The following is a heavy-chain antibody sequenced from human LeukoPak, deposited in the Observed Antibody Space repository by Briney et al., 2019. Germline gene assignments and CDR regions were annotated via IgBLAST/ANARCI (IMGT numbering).Heavy chain of an antibody. CDR3: ARVVTLDSSSWYHYFDY. CDR2: IYHSGST. D-gene: IGHD6-13*01. V-gene: IGHV4-38-2*02. Sequence: PSETLSLTCTVSGYSISSGYYWGWIRQPPGKGLEWIGSIYHSGSTYYNPSLKSRVTISVDTSKNQFSLKLSSVTAADTAVYYCARVVTLDSSSWYHYFDYWGQGTLVTVSS. CDR1: GYSISSGYY. J-gene: IGHJ4*02.